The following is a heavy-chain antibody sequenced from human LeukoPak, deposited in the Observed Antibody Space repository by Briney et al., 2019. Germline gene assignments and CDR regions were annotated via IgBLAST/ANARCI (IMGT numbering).Heavy chain of an antibody. CDR3: ARAKVTIVVVPAADYYYGMDV. V-gene: IGHV1-18*01. J-gene: IGHJ6*02. D-gene: IGHD2-2*01. CDR1: GYTFTSYG. CDR2: ISAYNGNT. Sequence: ASVTVSCKASGYTFTSYGISWVRQAPGQGLEWMGWISAYNGNTNYAQKLQGRVTMTTDTSTSTAYMELRSLRSDDTAVYYCARAKVTIVVVPAADYYYGMDVWGQGTTATVSS.